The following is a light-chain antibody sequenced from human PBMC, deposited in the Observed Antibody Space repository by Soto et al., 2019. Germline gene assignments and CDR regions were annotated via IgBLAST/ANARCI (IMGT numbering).Light chain of an antibody. V-gene: IGKV3-20*01. CDR1: QSVSSSY. Sequence: EIVLTQSPGTLSLSPGERATLSCRASQSVSSSYLAWYQQKPGQAPRLLIYGASSRATGIPDRFSGSGSGTDFTLTISSLEPEDFAVYYCHQYGGSPGTLGQGTKVDIK. CDR3: HQYGGSPGT. J-gene: IGKJ1*01. CDR2: GAS.